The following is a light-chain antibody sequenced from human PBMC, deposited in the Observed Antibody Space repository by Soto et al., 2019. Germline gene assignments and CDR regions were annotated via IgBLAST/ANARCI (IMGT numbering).Light chain of an antibody. CDR3: QQYDSLPPT. V-gene: IGKV1-33*01. CDR2: DAF. Sequence: DLQMTQSPSSLSASVGDSVTMTCQASQDIKNFLNWYQQKPGKAPKLLIYDAFKLDTGVPARFSGSGSGTDFTFTISSLQPEFIATYFCQQYDSLPPTFGGGTKVEI. CDR1: QDIKNF. J-gene: IGKJ4*01.